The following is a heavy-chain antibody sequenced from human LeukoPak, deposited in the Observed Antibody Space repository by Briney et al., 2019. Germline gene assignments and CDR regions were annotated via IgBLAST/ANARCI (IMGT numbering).Heavy chain of an antibody. D-gene: IGHD6-13*01. CDR1: GFTFSSYA. CDR3: TRRSSAAGRQYFDY. J-gene: IGHJ4*02. V-gene: IGHV3-15*07. CDR2: IKSETDGGTT. Sequence: GGSLRLSCAASGFTFSSYAMHWVRQAPGKGLEWVGRIKSETDGGTTDYAAPVKGTFTISRDDSENTLYLQMNSLKTEDTAVYYCTRRSSAAGRQYFDYWGQGTLVTVSS.